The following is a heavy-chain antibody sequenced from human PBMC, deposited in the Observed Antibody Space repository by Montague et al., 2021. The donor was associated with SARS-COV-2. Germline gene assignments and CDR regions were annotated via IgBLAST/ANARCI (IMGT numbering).Heavy chain of an antibody. CDR2: IYYSGST. V-gene: IGHV4-59*01. CDR3: ATEPCTKGVCENWFDP. J-gene: IGHJ5*02. Sequence: SETLSLTCTVSGGSISSYYWSWIRQPPGKGLEWIGYIYYSGSTNYNPSLKSRVTMSVDTSKNQFSLKLSSVTAADTAVYYCATEPCTKGVCENWFDPWGQGTLVTVSS. D-gene: IGHD2-8*01. CDR1: GGSISSYY.